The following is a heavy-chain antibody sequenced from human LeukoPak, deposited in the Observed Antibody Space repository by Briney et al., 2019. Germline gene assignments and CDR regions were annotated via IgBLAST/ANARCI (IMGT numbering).Heavy chain of an antibody. CDR3: ARGPTDFDASDI. V-gene: IGHV3-7*01. Sequence: GGSLRLSCAASGFTISSYWMSWVRQVPGKGLESVAHIKHDGSETYYVDTVRGRFIISRDNAKNSLYLQMNSLKVEDTAVYHCARGPTDFDASDIWGHGTLVTVSS. CDR1: GFTISSYW. J-gene: IGHJ3*02. CDR2: IKHDGSET.